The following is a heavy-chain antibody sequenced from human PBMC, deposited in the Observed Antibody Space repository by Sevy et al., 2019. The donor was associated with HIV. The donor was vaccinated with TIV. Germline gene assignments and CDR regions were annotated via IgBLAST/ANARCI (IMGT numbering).Heavy chain of an antibody. CDR2: ISSNSDYI. CDR1: GFTFSSYR. V-gene: IGHV3-21*01. Sequence: GESLKISCAASGFTFSSYRMTWVRQAPGKGLEWVSCISSNSDYINYADSVKGRFTISRDNAKNLLYLQMDSLRAEDTAFYYCARAVVEISTWRSDYWGQGTLVTVSS. CDR3: ARAVVEISTWRSDY. J-gene: IGHJ4*02. D-gene: IGHD5-12*01.